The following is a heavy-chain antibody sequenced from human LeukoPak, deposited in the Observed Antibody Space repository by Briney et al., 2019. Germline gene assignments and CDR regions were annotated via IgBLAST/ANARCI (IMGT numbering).Heavy chain of an antibody. CDR1: GFTFSRNA. Sequence: GGSLRLSCAASGFTFSRNAMNWVRQAPGKGLVWVSGISTDGSRPRYADSVNGRFTISRDNAKNTLYLQMNSLRAEDTAVYFCVRDGQGSTPLDYWGQGTLVTVSS. CDR3: VRDGQGSTPLDY. J-gene: IGHJ4*02. D-gene: IGHD2-15*01. V-gene: IGHV3-74*01. CDR2: ISTDGSRP.